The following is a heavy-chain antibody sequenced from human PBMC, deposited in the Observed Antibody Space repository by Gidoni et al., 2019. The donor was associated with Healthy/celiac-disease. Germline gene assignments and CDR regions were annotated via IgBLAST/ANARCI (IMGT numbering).Heavy chain of an antibody. V-gene: IGHV3-48*01. Sequence: EVQLVESGGGLVQPGGSLRLSCAVSGFTFSSYSMNWVRQAPGKGREWVSYISSSSSTIYYADSVKGRFTISRDNAKNSLYLQMNSLRAEDTAVYYCARLGPHDAFDIWGQGTMVTVSS. CDR1: GFTFSSYS. CDR2: ISSSSSTI. J-gene: IGHJ3*02. CDR3: ARLGPHDAFDI.